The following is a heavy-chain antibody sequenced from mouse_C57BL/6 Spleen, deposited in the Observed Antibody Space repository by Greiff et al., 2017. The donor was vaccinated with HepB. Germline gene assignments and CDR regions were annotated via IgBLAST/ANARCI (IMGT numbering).Heavy chain of an antibody. CDR2: ISYDGSN. Sequence: EVQLQESGPGLVKPSQSLSLTCSVTGYSITSGYYWNWIRQFPGNKLEWMGYISYDGSNNYNPSLKNRISITRDTSKNQFFLKLNSVTTEDTATYYCARAITTVVAVHWYFDVWGTGTTVTVSS. D-gene: IGHD1-1*01. CDR1: GYSITSGYY. V-gene: IGHV3-6*01. J-gene: IGHJ1*03. CDR3: ARAITTVVAVHWYFDV.